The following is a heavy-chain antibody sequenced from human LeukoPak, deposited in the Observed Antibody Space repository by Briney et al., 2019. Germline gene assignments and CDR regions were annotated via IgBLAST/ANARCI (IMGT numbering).Heavy chain of an antibody. CDR3: AVLLEWIQLDY. J-gene: IGHJ4*02. CDR1: GGTFSSYA. Sequence: SVKVSCKASGGTFSSYAISWVRQAPGQELEWMGGIIPIFGTANYAQKFQGRVTITTDESTSTAYMELSSLRSEDTAVYYCAVLLEWIQLDYWGQGTLVTVSS. D-gene: IGHD5-18*01. CDR2: IIPIFGTA. V-gene: IGHV1-69*05.